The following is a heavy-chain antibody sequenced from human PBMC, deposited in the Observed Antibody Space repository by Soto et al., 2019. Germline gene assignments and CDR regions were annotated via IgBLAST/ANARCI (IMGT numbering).Heavy chain of an antibody. CDR3: ARHDLSFNGGFYGGMDV. CDR1: GYMFTVYW. D-gene: IGHD4-17*01. CDR2: IYPSDSDT. V-gene: IGHV5-51*01. Sequence: GESLKISCNASGYMFTVYWIGWVRQQPGKGLEWMGIIYPSDSDTRYSPSFEGQVTIAADKSTRIVFLQWSSLKASDSAIYFCARHDLSFNGGFYGGMDVWGQGTTVTVSS. J-gene: IGHJ6*02.